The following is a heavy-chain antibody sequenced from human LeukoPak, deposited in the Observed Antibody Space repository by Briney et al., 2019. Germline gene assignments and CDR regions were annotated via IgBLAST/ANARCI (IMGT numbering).Heavy chain of an antibody. V-gene: IGHV3-23*01. Sequence: PGGSLRLSCAASGFTFSSYAMSWVRQAPGKGLEWVSAISGSGGSTYYADSVKGRFTISRDNSKNTLYLQMNSLRAEDTAVYYCAKDALPNDYGFLPNWFDPWGQGTLVTVSP. CDR2: ISGSGGST. D-gene: IGHD4-17*01. J-gene: IGHJ5*02. CDR3: AKDALPNDYGFLPNWFDP. CDR1: GFTFSSYA.